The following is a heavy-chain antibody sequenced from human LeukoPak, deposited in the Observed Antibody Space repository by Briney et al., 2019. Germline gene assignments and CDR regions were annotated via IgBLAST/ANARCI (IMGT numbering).Heavy chain of an antibody. J-gene: IGHJ4*02. V-gene: IGHV3-23*01. CDR1: GFTFSSYG. Sequence: GGSLRLSCAASGFTFSSYGMHWVRQAPGKGLEWVSAISGSGGSTYYADSVKGRFTISRDNSKNTLYLQMNSLRAEDTAVYYCAKQQYGDYASFDYWGQGTLVTVSS. D-gene: IGHD4-17*01. CDR3: AKQQYGDYASFDY. CDR2: ISGSGGST.